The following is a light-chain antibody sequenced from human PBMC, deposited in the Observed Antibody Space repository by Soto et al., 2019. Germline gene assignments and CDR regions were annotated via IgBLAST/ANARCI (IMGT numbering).Light chain of an antibody. CDR2: GAS. CDR1: QSVSSN. J-gene: IGKJ5*01. CDR3: QKYNNWPPIT. V-gene: IGKV3-15*01. Sequence: EIVMTQSPATLSVSPGERATLSCRASQSVSSNLAWYQQKPDQAPRLLIYGASTRATGIPARFRGSGSETEFTLIISRPQSEDFAVYYCQKYNNWPPITFGQGTRLEIK.